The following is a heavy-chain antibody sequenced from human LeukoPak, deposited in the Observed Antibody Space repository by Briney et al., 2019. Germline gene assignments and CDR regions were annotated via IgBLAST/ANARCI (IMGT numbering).Heavy chain of an antibody. D-gene: IGHD3-10*01. Sequence: ASVKVSCKASGYIFTGYYMHWVRQAPGQGLEWMGWINPNSGDTHYGQKFQGRVTMTRDTSISTAYMELSRLRSDDTAVYYCARVDRSGDKLLQFGASDYWGQGTLVTVSS. V-gene: IGHV1-2*02. CDR1: GYIFTGYY. J-gene: IGHJ4*02. CDR2: INPNSGDT. CDR3: ARVDRSGDKLLQFGASDY.